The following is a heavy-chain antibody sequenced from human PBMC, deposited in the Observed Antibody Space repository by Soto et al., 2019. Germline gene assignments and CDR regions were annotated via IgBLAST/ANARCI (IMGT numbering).Heavy chain of an antibody. Sequence: ASVKVSCKASGGTFSSYAISWVRQAPGQGLEWMGGIIPIFGTANYAQKFQGRVTITADESTSTAYMELSSLRSEDTAVYYCAREVPYYYDSSGYSIDWFDPWGQATLVTVSS. V-gene: IGHV1-69*13. D-gene: IGHD3-22*01. CDR3: AREVPYYYDSSGYSIDWFDP. J-gene: IGHJ5*02. CDR1: GGTFSSYA. CDR2: IIPIFGTA.